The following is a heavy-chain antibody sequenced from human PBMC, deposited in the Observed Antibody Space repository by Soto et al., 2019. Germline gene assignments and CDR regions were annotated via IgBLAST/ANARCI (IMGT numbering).Heavy chain of an antibody. CDR2: ITGGGGST. J-gene: IGHJ4*02. Sequence: GGSLILSCPASGVTFSSYEMTWVRQAAGKGMEWVSSITGGGGSTYYADSVKGRFTISRDNSKNTLFLQMNSLRAGDTALYYCANRVGVSSVDYWGQGTV. CDR3: ANRVGVSSVDY. V-gene: IGHV3-23*01. CDR1: GVTFSSYE. D-gene: IGHD1-26*01.